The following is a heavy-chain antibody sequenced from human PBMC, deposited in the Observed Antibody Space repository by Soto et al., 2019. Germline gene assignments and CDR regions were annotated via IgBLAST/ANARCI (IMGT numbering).Heavy chain of an antibody. D-gene: IGHD3-22*01. Sequence: LSLTCTVSGGSVSSGSYYWSWIRQPPGKGLEWIGYIYYSGSTNYNPSLKSRVTISVDTSKNQFSLKLSSVTAADTAVYYCAREIYDSSGYYAPIDYWGQGTLVTVSS. CDR2: IYYSGST. CDR3: AREIYDSSGYYAPIDY. V-gene: IGHV4-61*01. CDR1: GGSVSSGSYY. J-gene: IGHJ4*02.